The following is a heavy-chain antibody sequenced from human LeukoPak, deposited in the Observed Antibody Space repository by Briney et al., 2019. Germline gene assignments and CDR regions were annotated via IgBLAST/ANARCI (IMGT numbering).Heavy chain of an antibody. CDR3: AKGVYYDSSGSIWFDP. CDR1: GVNFDDYA. D-gene: IGHD3-22*01. Sequence: SLRLSCAASGVNFDDYAMHWVRQSPGTGLEWVAGLNWDSRSMAYADSVRGRFTISRDNAKNSLYLQMNSLRAEDTAVYYCAKGVYYDSSGSIWFDPWGQGTLVTVSS. CDR2: LNWDSRSM. J-gene: IGHJ5*02. V-gene: IGHV3-9*01.